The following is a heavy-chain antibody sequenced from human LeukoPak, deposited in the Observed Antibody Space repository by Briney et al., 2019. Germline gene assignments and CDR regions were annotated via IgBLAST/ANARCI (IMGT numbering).Heavy chain of an antibody. CDR1: GFTFSSYA. D-gene: IGHD1-26*01. J-gene: IGHJ4*02. CDR3: AKDIGKSGSYYRFGY. V-gene: IGHV3-23*01. Sequence: GGSLRLSCAASGFTFSSYAMSWVRQAPGKGLEWVSAISGSGGSTYYADSVKGRFTISRDNSKNTLYLQMNSLRAEDTAVYYCAKDIGKSGSYYRFGYWGQGTLVTVSS. CDR2: ISGSGGST.